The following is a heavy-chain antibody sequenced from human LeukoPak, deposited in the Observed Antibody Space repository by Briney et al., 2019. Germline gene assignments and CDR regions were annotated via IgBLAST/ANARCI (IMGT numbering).Heavy chain of an antibody. CDR1: GGTFSSYA. D-gene: IGHD6-13*01. CDR2: IIPIFGTV. Sequence: ASVKVSCKASGGTFSSYAISWVRQAPGQGLEWMGGIIPIFGTVNYAQKFQGRVTITADESTSTAYMELSSLRSEDTAVYYCARDNNPYSSSWYKFDYWGQGTLVTVSS. J-gene: IGHJ4*02. V-gene: IGHV1-69*13. CDR3: ARDNNPYSSSWYKFDY.